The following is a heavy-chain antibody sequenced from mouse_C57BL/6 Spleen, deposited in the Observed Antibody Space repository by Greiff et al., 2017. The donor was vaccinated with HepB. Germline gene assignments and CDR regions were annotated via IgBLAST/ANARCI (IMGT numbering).Heavy chain of an antibody. Sequence: QVQLKQPGAELVKPGASVKLSCKASGYTFTSYWMQWVKQRPGQGLEWIGEIDPSDSYTNYNQKFKGKATLTVDTSSSTAYMQLSSLTSEDSAVYYCARLGYSNHVGFDYWGQGTTLTVSS. V-gene: IGHV1-50*01. CDR3: ARLGYSNHVGFDY. D-gene: IGHD2-5*01. CDR1: GYTFTSYW. CDR2: IDPSDSYT. J-gene: IGHJ2*01.